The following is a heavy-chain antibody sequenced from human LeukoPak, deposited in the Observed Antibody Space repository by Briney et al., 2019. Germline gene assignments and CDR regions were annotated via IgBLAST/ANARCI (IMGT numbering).Heavy chain of an antibody. CDR2: INHSGST. D-gene: IGHD2-2*01. Sequence: PSETLSLTCAVYGGSFSSYYWSWIRQPPGKGLEWIGEINHSGSTNYNPSLKSRVTISVDTSKNQFSLKLSSVPAADTAVYYCARGYCSSTSCFRGRGNRLNWFDPWGQRTLVTVSS. V-gene: IGHV4-34*01. J-gene: IGHJ5*02. CDR3: ARGYCSSTSCFRGRGNRLNWFDP. CDR1: GGSFSSYY.